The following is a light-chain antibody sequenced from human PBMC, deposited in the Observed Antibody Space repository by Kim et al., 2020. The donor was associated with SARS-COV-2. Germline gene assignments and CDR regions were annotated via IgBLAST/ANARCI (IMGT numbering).Light chain of an antibody. Sequence: EIVLTQSPGTLSLSPGERATLSCRASQSVSSSYLAWHQQKPGQAPRLLIYDASSRATGIPDRFSGSGSGTDFTLTISRLEPEDFAAYYCQQYGSSPRTFGQGTKLEI. V-gene: IGKV3-20*01. CDR1: QSVSSSY. CDR3: QQYGSSPRT. J-gene: IGKJ2*01. CDR2: DAS.